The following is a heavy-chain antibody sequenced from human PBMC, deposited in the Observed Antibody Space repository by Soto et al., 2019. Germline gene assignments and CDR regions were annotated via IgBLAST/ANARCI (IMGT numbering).Heavy chain of an antibody. J-gene: IGHJ4*02. Sequence: LSLTCTVSGGSISSGGYYWSWIRQHPGKGLEWIGYIYYSRSTNYNPSLKSRVTISVDPSKNQFSLKLSSVTAADTAVYYCARGTMIVVAPSPYFDYWGQGTLVTVSS. CDR1: GGSISSGGYY. CDR2: IYYSRST. CDR3: ARGTMIVVAPSPYFDY. V-gene: IGHV4-61*08. D-gene: IGHD3-22*01.